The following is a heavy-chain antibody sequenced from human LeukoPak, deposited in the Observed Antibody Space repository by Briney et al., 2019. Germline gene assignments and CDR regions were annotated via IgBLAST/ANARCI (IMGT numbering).Heavy chain of an antibody. CDR3: ARGDPHFDY. J-gene: IGHJ4*02. V-gene: IGHV4-39*07. CDR1: GGSISSSGYY. Sequence: PSETLSLTCTVSGGSISSSGYYWGWIRQPPGKGLEWIGEINHSGSTNYNPSLKSRVTISVDTSKNQFSLKLSSVTAADTAVYYCARGDPHFDYWGQGTLVTVSS. CDR2: INHSGST.